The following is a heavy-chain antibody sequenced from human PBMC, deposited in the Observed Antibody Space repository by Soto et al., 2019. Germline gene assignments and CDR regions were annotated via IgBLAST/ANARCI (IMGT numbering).Heavy chain of an antibody. CDR3: ARWWFGEFFDY. CDR1: GGSISSGDYY. D-gene: IGHD3-10*01. V-gene: IGHV4-30-4*01. Sequence: QVQLQESGPGLVKPSQTLSLTCTVSGGSISSGDYYWSWIRQPPGKGLEWIGFIYYSGSTYYHPYLKSRVSISVDTSKNQFSLKLSSVTAADTAVYYCARWWFGEFFDYWGQGTLVTVSS. CDR2: IYYSGST. J-gene: IGHJ4*02.